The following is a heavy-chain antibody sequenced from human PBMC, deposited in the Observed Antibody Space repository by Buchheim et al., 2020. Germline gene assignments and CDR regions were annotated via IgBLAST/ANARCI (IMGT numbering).Heavy chain of an antibody. D-gene: IGHD2-8*01. Sequence: EVQLLESGGGLVQPGGSLRLSCIASGFTFSDYDMTWVRQAPGKGLEWTSCINNRGDSTYYADSVQGRFIISRDSSGYTVILQMDSLRAEDTAMYYCARAWSMPDYWGQGTL. V-gene: IGHV3-23*01. CDR2: INNRGDST. J-gene: IGHJ4*02. CDR1: GFTFSDYD. CDR3: ARAWSMPDY.